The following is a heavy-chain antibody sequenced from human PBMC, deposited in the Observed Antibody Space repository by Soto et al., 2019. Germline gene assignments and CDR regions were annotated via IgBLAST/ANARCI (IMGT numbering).Heavy chain of an antibody. V-gene: IGHV4-39*01. J-gene: IGHJ4*02. CDR2: IYYSGTT. CDR1: GGSIRLINHY. CDR3: GRRASDGTGHHYFDN. Sequence: PSETLSLTCTVSGGSIRLINHYWDWFRQSPGKGPEWIGTIYYSGTTVYNPSLQSRVTMSVDTTKSQFSLKMPSENAADTAVYICGRRASDGTGHHYFDNGGRAALVTVSS. D-gene: IGHD2-8*02.